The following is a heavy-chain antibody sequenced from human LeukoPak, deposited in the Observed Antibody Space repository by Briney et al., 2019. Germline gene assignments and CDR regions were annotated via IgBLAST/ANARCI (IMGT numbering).Heavy chain of an antibody. CDR2: ISGNGGST. Sequence: GGSLRLSCAASGFTFSSYAMSWVRQAPGKGLEWVSAISGNGGSTYYADSVKGRFTISRDNPKNTLYLQMNSLRAEDTAVYYCAKAVLWFGESYFDYWGQGTLVTVSS. V-gene: IGHV3-23*01. CDR1: GFTFSSYA. CDR3: AKAVLWFGESYFDY. D-gene: IGHD3-10*01. J-gene: IGHJ4*02.